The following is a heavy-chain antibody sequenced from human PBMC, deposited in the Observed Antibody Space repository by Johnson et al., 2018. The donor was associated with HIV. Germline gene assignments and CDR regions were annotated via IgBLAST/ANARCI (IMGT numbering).Heavy chain of an antibody. J-gene: IGHJ3*02. CDR2: IYSGGST. CDR1: GFTVSSNY. V-gene: IGHV3-53*01. Sequence: VQLVESGGGLVQPDKSLRLSCAASGFTVSSNYMSWVRQAPGKGLEWVSVIYSGGSTYYADSVKGRFTISRDNSKNTLYLQMSSLKTEDAAVDYCATGTTGTTTEADAFDIWGQGTMVTVSS. CDR3: ATGTTGTTTEADAFDI. D-gene: IGHD1-1*01.